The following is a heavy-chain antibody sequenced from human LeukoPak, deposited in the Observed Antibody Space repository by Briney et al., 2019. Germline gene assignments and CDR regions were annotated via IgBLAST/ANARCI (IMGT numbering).Heavy chain of an antibody. J-gene: IGHJ5*02. CDR2: INHSGST. CDR3: ARGGGGYCSSTSCFNWFDP. V-gene: IGHV4-34*01. D-gene: IGHD2-2*01. CDR1: GGSFSGYY. Sequence: SETLSLTCAVYGGSFSGYYWSWIRQPPGKGLEWIGEINHSGSTNYNPSLKSRVTISVDTSKNQFSLKLSSVTAADTAVYYCARGGGGYCSSTSCFNWFDPWGQGTLVTVSS.